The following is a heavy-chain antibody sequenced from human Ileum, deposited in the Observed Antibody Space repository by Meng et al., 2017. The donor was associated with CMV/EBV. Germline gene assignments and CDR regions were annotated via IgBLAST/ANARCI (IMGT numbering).Heavy chain of an antibody. CDR1: GSTFSSYW. V-gene: IGHV3-7*01. D-gene: IGHD3-3*01. CDR3: AKGSGYLIDY. J-gene: IGHJ4*02. Sequence: GESLKISCVASGSTFSSYWMTWVRQAPGKGLEWVANIKQDGSAINYVDSVKGRFTISRDNAKNSLYLQMNSLRVEDTAVYYCAKGSGYLIDYWGQGTLVTSPQ. CDR2: IKQDGSAI.